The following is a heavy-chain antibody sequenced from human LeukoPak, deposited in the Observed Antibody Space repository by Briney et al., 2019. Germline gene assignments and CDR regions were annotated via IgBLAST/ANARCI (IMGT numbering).Heavy chain of an antibody. V-gene: IGHV3-30*02. CDR2: IRYDGSNK. D-gene: IGHD3-22*01. CDR1: GFTFSSYG. CDR3: AKSRGWLLGYYYYYMDV. J-gene: IGHJ6*03. Sequence: GGSLRLSCAASGFTFSSYGMHWVRQAPGKGLEWVAFIRYDGSNKYYADSVKGRFTISRDNSKNTLYLQMNSLRAEDTAVYYCAKSRGWLLGYYYYYMDVWGKGTTVTVSS.